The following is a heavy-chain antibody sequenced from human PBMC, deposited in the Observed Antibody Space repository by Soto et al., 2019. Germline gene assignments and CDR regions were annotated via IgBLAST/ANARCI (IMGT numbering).Heavy chain of an antibody. J-gene: IGHJ4*02. D-gene: IGHD3-22*01. CDR2: IWYDGSNK. CDR1: GFTFSSYG. Sequence: GGSLRLSCAASGFTFSSYGMHWVRQAPGKGLEWVAVIWYDGSNKYYADSVKGRFTISRDNSKNTLYLQMNSLRAEDTAVYYWARADNYYDSSGYYYFDYWGQGTLVTVSS. V-gene: IGHV3-33*01. CDR3: ARADNYYDSSGYYYFDY.